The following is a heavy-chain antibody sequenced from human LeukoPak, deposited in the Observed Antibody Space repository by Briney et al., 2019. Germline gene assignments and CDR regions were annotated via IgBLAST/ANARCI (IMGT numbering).Heavy chain of an antibody. Sequence: SGPALVKPTPPLTLTCTFSGFSLSTSGMRVSWIRQPPGKALEWLARIDWDDDKFYSTSLKTRLTISKDTSKNQVVLTMTNMDPVDTATYYCARAYSSSYGFDYWGQGTLVTVSS. V-gene: IGHV2-70*04. J-gene: IGHJ4*02. D-gene: IGHD6-6*01. CDR2: IDWDDDK. CDR3: ARAYSSSYGFDY. CDR1: GFSLSTSGMR.